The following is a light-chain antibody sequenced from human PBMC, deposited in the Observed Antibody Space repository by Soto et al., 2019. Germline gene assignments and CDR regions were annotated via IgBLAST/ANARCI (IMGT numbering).Light chain of an antibody. CDR2: EVV. Sequence: QSVLTQPPSASGSPGQSVTISCSVTKTDIGVYDFVSWYQHHPGKAPRLIIYEVVQRPSGVPDRFSGSKSGNTASLTVSGLQAADEADYFCKSYAGSNTYVFGSGTQLTVL. V-gene: IGLV2-8*01. J-gene: IGLJ7*01. CDR1: KTDIGVYDF. CDR3: KSYAGSNTYV.